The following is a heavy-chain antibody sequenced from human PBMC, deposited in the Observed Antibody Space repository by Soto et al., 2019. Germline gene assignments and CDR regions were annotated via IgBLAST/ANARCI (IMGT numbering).Heavy chain of an antibody. V-gene: IGHV3-23*01. CDR3: VRDQDSRGYSVFNL. Sequence: GGSLRLSCAASGFTFGSYAMSWVRQAPGKGLVWVSAISGSGGSTYYADSVKGRFTISRDNAKNTLYLQMNSLRADDTAVYFCVRDQDSRGYSVFNLWGQGAQVTVSS. J-gene: IGHJ5*02. D-gene: IGHD3-22*01. CDR2: ISGSGGST. CDR1: GFTFGSYA.